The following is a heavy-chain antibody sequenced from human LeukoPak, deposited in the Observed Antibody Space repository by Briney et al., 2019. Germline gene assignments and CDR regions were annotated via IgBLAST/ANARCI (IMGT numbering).Heavy chain of an antibody. CDR3: ARDYFGTMMSY. Sequence: ASVKVSCKASGYTFTCYYMHWVRQAPGQGLEWMGWINPNSGGTNYAQKFQGRVTMTRDTSISAAYMELSRLRSDDTAVYYCARDYFGTMMSYWGQGTLVTVSS. CDR2: INPNSGGT. J-gene: IGHJ4*02. CDR1: GYTFTCYY. V-gene: IGHV1-2*02. D-gene: IGHD3-22*01.